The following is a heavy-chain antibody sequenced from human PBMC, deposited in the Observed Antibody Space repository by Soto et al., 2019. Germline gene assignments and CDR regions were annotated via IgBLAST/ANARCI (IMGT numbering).Heavy chain of an antibody. CDR1: GGSVRSGNHF. CDR3: ARGGEPLGYYGLDV. D-gene: IGHD3-10*01. J-gene: IGHJ6*02. V-gene: IGHV4-61*01. Sequence: QVQLQESGPGLLKASETLSLTCSVSGGSVRSGNHFWNWIRQPPGRGLEWLGYMYYTGVTNYNPSLKSRVSMSVDTSKNLFSLKLTSLTAADTAVYYCARGGEPLGYYGLDVWGQGTTVTVSS. CDR2: MYYTGVT.